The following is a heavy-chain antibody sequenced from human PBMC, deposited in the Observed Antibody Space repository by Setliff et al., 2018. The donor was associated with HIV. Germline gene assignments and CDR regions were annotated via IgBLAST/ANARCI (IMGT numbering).Heavy chain of an antibody. D-gene: IGHD3-10*01. Sequence: GASVKVSCKASGDTFSTFAIIWVRQAPGQGLEWMGGISAYNGNTNYAQKLQGRVTMTTDTSTSTAYMELRNLRSDDTAVYYCARAPKRVYYYGSGTYLHDAFDIWGQGTMVTVSS. J-gene: IGHJ3*02. V-gene: IGHV1-18*01. CDR2: ISAYNGNT. CDR1: GDTFSTFA. CDR3: ARAPKRVYYYGSGTYLHDAFDI.